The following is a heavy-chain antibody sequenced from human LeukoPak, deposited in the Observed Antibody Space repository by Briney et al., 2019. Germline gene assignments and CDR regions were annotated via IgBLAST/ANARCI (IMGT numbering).Heavy chain of an antibody. Sequence: SETLSLTCTVSGSSISSGYYWSWIRQPPGKGLEWIGYIYYSGSTNYNPSLKSRVTISVDTSKNQFSLKLSSVTAADTAVYYCARDLTVVTPFREYNWFDPWGQGTLVTVSS. CDR2: IYYSGST. D-gene: IGHD4-23*01. V-gene: IGHV4-61*01. CDR1: GSSISSGYY. CDR3: ARDLTVVTPFREYNWFDP. J-gene: IGHJ5*02.